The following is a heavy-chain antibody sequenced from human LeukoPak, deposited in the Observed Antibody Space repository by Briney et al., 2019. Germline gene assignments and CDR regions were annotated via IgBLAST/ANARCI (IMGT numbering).Heavy chain of an antibody. D-gene: IGHD1-26*01. J-gene: IGHJ4*02. Sequence: PSETLSLTCTVSGDSISRYYWSWIRQPAGKGLEWIGRIYNGGIITYNPSLKSRVTMSIDTSNNQFSLKLSSVTAADTAVYYCASRAFSVTYYAYFDYWGQGTLVTVSS. CDR1: GDSISRYY. V-gene: IGHV4-4*07. CDR2: IYNGGII. CDR3: ASRAFSVTYYAYFDY.